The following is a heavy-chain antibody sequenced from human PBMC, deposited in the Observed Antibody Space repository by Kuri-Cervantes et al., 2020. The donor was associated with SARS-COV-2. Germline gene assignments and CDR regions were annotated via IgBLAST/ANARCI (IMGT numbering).Heavy chain of an antibody. D-gene: IGHD2-2*01. CDR3: ARVRMPAHYFDY. Sequence: GESLKISCAASGFTFSSYGMHWVRQAPGKGLEWVSVIYSGGSTYYADSVKGRFTISRDNSKNTLYLQMNSLRAEDTAVYYCARVRMPAHYFDYWGQGTLVTVSS. CDR2: IYSGGST. V-gene: IGHV3-53*01. CDR1: GFTFSSYG. J-gene: IGHJ4*02.